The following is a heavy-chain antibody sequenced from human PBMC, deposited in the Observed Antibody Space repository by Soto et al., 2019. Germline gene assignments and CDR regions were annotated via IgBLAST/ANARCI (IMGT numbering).Heavy chain of an antibody. V-gene: IGHV3-7*01. Sequence: PGVSLRVSCTAAGFTIGTYGRSWVRQAPGKGLEWVANIRPQGSEKWYVDSVKGRFTVSRDNAKNTLYLQLNSLRVEDTAVYYCARDRRDGYNFDYWGQGTLVTVSS. CDR2: IRPQGSEK. D-gene: IGHD5-12*01. CDR1: GFTIGTYG. J-gene: IGHJ4*02. CDR3: ARDRRDGYNFDY.